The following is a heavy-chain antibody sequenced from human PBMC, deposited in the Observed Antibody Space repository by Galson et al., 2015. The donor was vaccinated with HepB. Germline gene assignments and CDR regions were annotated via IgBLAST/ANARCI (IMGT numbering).Heavy chain of an antibody. CDR2: ISPLFGTT. V-gene: IGHV1-69*13. J-gene: IGHJ5*02. CDR1: GGTFNNYA. Sequence: SVKVSCKASGGTFNNYAISWVRQAPGQGLEWMGGISPLFGTTNYAHKFQGRVTITADESTTTAHMELSSLRSEDTAIYYCAREVTAMTEGWFHPWGQGALVTVSS. CDR3: AREVTAMTEGWFHP. D-gene: IGHD1-20*01.